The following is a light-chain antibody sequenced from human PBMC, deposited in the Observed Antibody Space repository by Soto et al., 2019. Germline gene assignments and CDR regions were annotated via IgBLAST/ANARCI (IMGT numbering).Light chain of an antibody. J-gene: IGLJ2*01. CDR1: SSDVGSYNL. Sequence: QSALTQPASVSGSPGQSITISCTGTSSDVGSYNLVSWYQQHPGKAPKLMIYEGSKRPSGVSNRFSGSKSGNTASLTISGFQAEDEADYSCCSYAGSSTFDVVFGGGTKLTVL. CDR3: CSYAGSSTFDVV. V-gene: IGLV2-23*03. CDR2: EGS.